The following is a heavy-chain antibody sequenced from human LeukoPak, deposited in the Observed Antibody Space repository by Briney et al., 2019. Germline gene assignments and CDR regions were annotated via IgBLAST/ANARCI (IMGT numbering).Heavy chain of an antibody. D-gene: IGHD5/OR15-5a*01. CDR3: VQDGPLRSDY. J-gene: IGHJ4*02. CDR1: GASISTYY. V-gene: IGHV4-4*07. Sequence: SETLSLTCTVSGASISTYYWSWIRQPAGKGLEWIGRIFASGSTNYNPSLKSRIAVSVDTSKNQFSLNLTSVTAADTAMYYCVQDGPLRSDYWGQGTLVTVSS. CDR2: IFASGST.